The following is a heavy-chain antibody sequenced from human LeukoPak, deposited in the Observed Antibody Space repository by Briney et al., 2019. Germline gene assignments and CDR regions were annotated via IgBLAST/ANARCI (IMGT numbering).Heavy chain of an antibody. D-gene: IGHD6-13*01. J-gene: IGHJ3*02. CDR2: ISTYNGNT. CDR1: GYTFTSYG. V-gene: IGHV1-18*01. Sequence: ASVKVSCKASGYTFTSYGISWVRQAPGQGLEWMGWISTYNGNTNYAQKLQGRVTMTTDTSTSTAYMELRSLRSDDTAVYYCARSPGIAAAGDAFDIWGQGTMVTVSS. CDR3: ARSPGIAAAGDAFDI.